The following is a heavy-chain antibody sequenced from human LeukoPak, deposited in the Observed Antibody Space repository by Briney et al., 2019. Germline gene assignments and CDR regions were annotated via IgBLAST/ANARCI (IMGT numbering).Heavy chain of an antibody. D-gene: IGHD3-16*01. J-gene: IGHJ4*02. CDR2: IYSGGNT. CDR3: VREGPGLGDHYFDY. Sequence: GRSLRLSCAASGFTVSSNYMSWVRQAPGMGLEWVSVIYSGGNTYYADSVKGRFTISRDNSKNTLYLQMNSRRVDDTAVYYCVREGPGLGDHYFDYWGQGTLVTVFS. V-gene: IGHV3-66*01. CDR1: GFTVSSNY.